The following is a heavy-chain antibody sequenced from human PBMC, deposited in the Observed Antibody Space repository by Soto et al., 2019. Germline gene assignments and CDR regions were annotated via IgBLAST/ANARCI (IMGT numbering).Heavy chain of an antibody. Sequence: GGSLRLSCAASGFTFSSYWMHWVRQAPGKGLVWVSRINSDGSSTSYADSVKGRFTISRDNAKNTLYLQMNSLRAEDTAVYYCSRALIPHCSGGSCYSRADYFGYWGQGTLVTVSS. CDR3: SRALIPHCSGGSCYSRADYFGY. J-gene: IGHJ4*02. CDR1: GFTFSSYW. CDR2: INSDGSST. D-gene: IGHD2-15*01. V-gene: IGHV3-74*01.